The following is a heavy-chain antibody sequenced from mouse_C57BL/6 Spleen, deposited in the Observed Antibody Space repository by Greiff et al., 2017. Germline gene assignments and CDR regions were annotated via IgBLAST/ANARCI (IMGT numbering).Heavy chain of an antibody. D-gene: IGHD1-1*01. J-gene: IGHJ1*03. CDR3: ASGGYGSSYDWYFDV. CDR1: GYAFSSYW. V-gene: IGHV1-80*01. CDR2: IYPGDGDT. Sequence: QVQLQQSGAELVKPGASVKISCKASGYAFSSYWMNWVKQRPGKGLEWIGQIYPGDGDTNYNGKFKGKATLTADKSSSTAYMQLSSLTSEDSAVYFCASGGYGSSYDWYFDVWGTGTTVTVSS.